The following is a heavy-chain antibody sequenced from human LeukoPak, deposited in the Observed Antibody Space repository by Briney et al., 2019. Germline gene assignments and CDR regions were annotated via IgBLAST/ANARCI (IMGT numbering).Heavy chain of an antibody. V-gene: IGHV4-38-2*02. CDR3: ARVSVVVVAATLSRFFDP. J-gene: IGHJ5*02. D-gene: IGHD2-15*01. CDR1: GYSISSGYY. Sequence: SETLSLTCTVSGYSISSGYYWGWIRQPPGKGLEWIGSIYHSGSTYYNPSLKSRVTISVDTSKNQFSLKLSSVTAADTAVYYCARVSVVVVAATLSRFFDPWGQGTLVTVSS. CDR2: IYHSGST.